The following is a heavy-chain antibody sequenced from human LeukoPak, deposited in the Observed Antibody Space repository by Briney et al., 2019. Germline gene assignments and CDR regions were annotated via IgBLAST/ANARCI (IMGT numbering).Heavy chain of an antibody. J-gene: IGHJ4*02. D-gene: IGHD6-19*01. CDR1: GFTFSSYW. Sequence: GGSLRLSCAASGFTFSSYWMSWVRQAPGKGLEYVSAISSNGGSTYYADSVKGRFTISRDNSKITLYLQMSSLRAEDTAVYYCVTLDSSGWYGIDYWGQGTLVTVSS. CDR2: ISSNGGST. CDR3: VTLDSSGWYGIDY. V-gene: IGHV3-64D*06.